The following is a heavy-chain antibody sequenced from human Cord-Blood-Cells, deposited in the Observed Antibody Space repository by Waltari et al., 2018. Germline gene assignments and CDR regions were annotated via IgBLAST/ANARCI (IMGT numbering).Heavy chain of an antibody. V-gene: IGHV4-34*01. Sequence: YYWSWIRQPPGKGLEWIGEINHSGSTNYNPSLKSRVTISVDTSKNQFSLKLSSVTAADTAVYYCAQELGKKAFDIWGQGTMVTVSS. CDR1: YY. D-gene: IGHD7-27*01. J-gene: IGHJ3*02. CDR3: AQELGKKAFDI. CDR2: INHSGST.